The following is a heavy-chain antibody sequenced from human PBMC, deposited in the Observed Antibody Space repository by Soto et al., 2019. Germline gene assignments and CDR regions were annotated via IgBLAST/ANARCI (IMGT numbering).Heavy chain of an antibody. CDR1: GFSLRTTGVG. V-gene: IGHV2-5*02. Sequence: QITLKESGPTLVKPTQTLTLTCTYSGFSLRTTGVGVGWIRQPPGKALEWLGIIYWDDDKRYSPSLKSRLTLTSDISKSQVVRTMTNMGPVDTATYFCAHTWGLPFDYWGPGNLVIVSS. D-gene: IGHD3-16*01. J-gene: IGHJ4*02. CDR3: AHTWGLPFDY. CDR2: IYWDDDK.